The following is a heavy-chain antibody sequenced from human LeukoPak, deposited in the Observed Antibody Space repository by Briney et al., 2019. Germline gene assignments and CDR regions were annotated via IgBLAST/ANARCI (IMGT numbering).Heavy chain of an antibody. J-gene: IGHJ4*02. CDR2: ITGDGTNT. Sequence: PGGSLRLSCAGSGFTFSNYLIHWVRQAPGKGLVWVSRITGDGTNTLYADSVQGRFTISRDNAKNTVYLQMNSLRAEDTAVYYCARESGFYFDYWGQGTLVTVSS. D-gene: IGHD6-25*01. CDR3: ARESGFYFDY. CDR1: GFTFSNYL. V-gene: IGHV3-74*01.